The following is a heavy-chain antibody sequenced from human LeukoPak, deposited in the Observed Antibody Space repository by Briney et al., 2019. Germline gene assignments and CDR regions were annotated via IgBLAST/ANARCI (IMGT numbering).Heavy chain of an antibody. J-gene: IGHJ4*02. CDR3: ARGNGYSSGRYGAFYNNGDY. D-gene: IGHD6-19*01. Sequence: PGGSLRLSCAASGITFSSYAMHWVRQAPGKGLEGVAVISYDGSNKYYADSVKGRFTISRDNSKNTLYLQMNSLRAEHTAVYYCARGNGYSSGRYGAFYNNGDYWGQGTLVTVSS. CDR1: GITFSSYA. CDR2: ISYDGSNK. V-gene: IGHV3-30-3*01.